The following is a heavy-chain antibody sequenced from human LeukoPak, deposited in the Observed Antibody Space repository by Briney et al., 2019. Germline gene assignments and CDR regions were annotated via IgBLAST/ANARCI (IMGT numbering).Heavy chain of an antibody. V-gene: IGHV3-21*01. J-gene: IGHJ2*01. D-gene: IGHD5-12*01. CDR1: GVTFSTYT. CDR2: MSSSGDSI. Sequence: GGSLRLSCAASGVTFSTYTINWVRQAPGKGLQWVSSMSSSGDSIHLADSVKGRFSISRDSANNSLYLQMNTLGAEDTAVYYCASSGYDLDWYFDLWGRGTLVTVSS. CDR3: ASSGYDLDWYFDL.